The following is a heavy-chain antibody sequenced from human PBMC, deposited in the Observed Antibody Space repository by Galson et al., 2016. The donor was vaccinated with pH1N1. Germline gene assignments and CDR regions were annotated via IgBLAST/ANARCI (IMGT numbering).Heavy chain of an antibody. D-gene: IGHD3-22*01. CDR1: GGTFGSYG. CDR3: AREDYYDTDLSDWYFDL. CDR2: IIPIFNTA. V-gene: IGHV1-69*01. Sequence: SVKVSCKASGGTFGSYGINWVRQAPGQGLEWMGGIIPIFNTAKYAQNFQGRVTITADESTTTAYMELNSLRSEDTAVYYCAREDYYDTDLSDWYFDLWGRGTLLTVSS. J-gene: IGHJ2*01.